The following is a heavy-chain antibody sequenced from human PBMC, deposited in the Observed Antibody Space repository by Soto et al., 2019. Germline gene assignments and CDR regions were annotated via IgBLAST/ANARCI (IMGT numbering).Heavy chain of an antibody. D-gene: IGHD3-10*02. CDR3: AKCSGLLDDYYYYYYMDV. J-gene: IGHJ6*03. CDR1: GFTFSNYG. Sequence: GGSLTLSCAAAGFTFSNYGMHWVRQAPGKGLEWVAVIWYDGSNKYYADSVKGRFTISRDNSKNTLYLQMNSLRAEDTAVYYCAKCSGLLDDYYYYYYMDVWGKGTTVTVSS. CDR2: IWYDGSNK. V-gene: IGHV3-33*06.